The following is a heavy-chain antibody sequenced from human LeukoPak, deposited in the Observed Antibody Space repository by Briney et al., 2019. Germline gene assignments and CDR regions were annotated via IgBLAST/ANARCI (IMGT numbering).Heavy chain of an antibody. CDR1: GGSISSDGYY. Sequence: SDTLSLTCTVSGGSISSDGYYWGWIRQPPGKGLEWIGSIYYSGSTYYNPSLKSRVTISVDTSKNQFSLKLSSVTAADTAVYYCAVNGYDYYFDYWGQGTLVTVSS. CDR3: AVNGYDYYFDY. D-gene: IGHD5-12*01. V-gene: IGHV4-39*01. CDR2: IYYSGST. J-gene: IGHJ4*02.